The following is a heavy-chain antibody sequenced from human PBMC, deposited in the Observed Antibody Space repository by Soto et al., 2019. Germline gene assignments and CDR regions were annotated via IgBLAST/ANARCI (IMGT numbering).Heavy chain of an antibody. CDR2: INCRSGGT. D-gene: IGHD3-22*01. V-gene: IGHV1-2*02. J-gene: IGHJ4*02. Sequence: GASVKVSCKTSGYVFTGYYLHWVRQAPGQGLEWMGWINCRSGGTTYTQKFRGRVTLTMDTSTSTAYMELSSLISDDTALYYCMRGASARDSSGYPYYFDPWGQGTLVTVSS. CDR1: GYVFTGYY. CDR3: MRGASARDSSGYPYYFDP.